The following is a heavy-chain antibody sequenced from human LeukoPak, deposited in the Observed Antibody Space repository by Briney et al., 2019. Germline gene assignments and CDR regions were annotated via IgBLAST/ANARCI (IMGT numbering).Heavy chain of an antibody. CDR2: ISGSGGST. J-gene: IGHJ4*02. Sequence: GGSLRLSCAASGFSFSSYAMSWVRQAPGKGLEWVSAISGSGGSTYYADSVKGRFTISRDNSKDTLYLQMNSLRAEDTAVYYCARDLYGDCDFDYWGQGTLVTVSS. D-gene: IGHD4-17*01. V-gene: IGHV3-23*01. CDR1: GFSFSSYA. CDR3: ARDLYGDCDFDY.